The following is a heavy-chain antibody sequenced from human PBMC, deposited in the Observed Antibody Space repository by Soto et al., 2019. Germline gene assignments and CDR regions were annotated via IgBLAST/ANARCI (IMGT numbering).Heavy chain of an antibody. CDR3: ARYDSSGYYWPYYYYGMDV. J-gene: IGHJ6*02. D-gene: IGHD3-22*01. Sequence: GGSLRLSCAASGFTFSSYGMHWVRQAPGKGLEWVAVICDNGSNIYYADSVKGRFTISRDNAKNSLYLQMNSLRAEDTAVYYCARYDSSGYYWPYYYYGMDVWGQGTTVTVSS. V-gene: IGHV3-21*01. CDR2: ICDNGSNI. CDR1: GFTFSSYG.